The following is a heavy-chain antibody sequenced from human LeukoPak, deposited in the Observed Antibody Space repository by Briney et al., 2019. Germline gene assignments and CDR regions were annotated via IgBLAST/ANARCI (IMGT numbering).Heavy chain of an antibody. CDR3: ARDLAAAGLY. CDR1: GFTVSSNY. Sequence: YPGGSLRLSCAASGFTVSSNYMSWVRQAPGEGLEWVSVIYSGGSTYYADSVKGRFTISRDNSKNTLYLQMNSLRAEDTAVYYCARDLAAAGLYWGQGTLVTVSS. J-gene: IGHJ4*02. CDR2: IYSGGST. V-gene: IGHV3-66*01. D-gene: IGHD6-13*01.